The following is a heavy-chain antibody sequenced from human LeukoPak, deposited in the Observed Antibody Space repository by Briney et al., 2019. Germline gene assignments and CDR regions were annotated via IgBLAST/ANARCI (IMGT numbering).Heavy chain of an antibody. V-gene: IGHV3-53*01. J-gene: IGHJ5*02. CDR3: AKDGYDSSSPNWFDR. CDR2: IYNDGTT. D-gene: IGHD6-6*01. CDR1: GFTFITSF. Sequence: GGSLRLSCAASGFTFITSFMSWVRQAPGKGLEWVSVIYNDGTTYYADSVKGRFTIFRDNSKNTLYLQMNSLRAEDTAIYYCAKDGYDSSSPNWFDRWGQGTLVTVSS.